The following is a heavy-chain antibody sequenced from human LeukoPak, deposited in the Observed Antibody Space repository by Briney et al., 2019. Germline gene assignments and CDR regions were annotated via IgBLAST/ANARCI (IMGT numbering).Heavy chain of an antibody. CDR1: GYTFTGYY. V-gene: IGHV1-18*04. J-gene: IGHJ4*02. CDR3: ARDRCSSTSCYGPGGY. CDR2: ISAYNGNT. D-gene: IGHD2-2*01. Sequence: ASVKVSCKASGYTFTGYYMQWVRQAPGQGLEWMGWISAYNGNTNYAQKLQGRVTMTTDTSTSTAYMELRSLRSDDTAVYYCARDRCSSTSCYGPGGYWGQGTLVTVSS.